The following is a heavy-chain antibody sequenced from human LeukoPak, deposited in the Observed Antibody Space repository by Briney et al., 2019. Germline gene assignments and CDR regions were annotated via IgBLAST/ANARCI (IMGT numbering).Heavy chain of an antibody. Sequence: KAGGSLRLSCAASGFTFSSYSMNWVRQAPGKGLEWVSSISSSSSYIYYADSVKGRFTISRDNAKNSLYLQMNSLRAEDTAVYYCARDTHPPYYFDYWGQGTLVTVSS. CDR1: GFTFSSYS. J-gene: IGHJ4*02. CDR2: ISSSSSYI. V-gene: IGHV3-21*01. CDR3: ARDTHPPYYFDY.